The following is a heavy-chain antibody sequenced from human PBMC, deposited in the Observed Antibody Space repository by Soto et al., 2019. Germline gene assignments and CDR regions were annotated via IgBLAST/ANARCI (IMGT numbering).Heavy chain of an antibody. V-gene: IGHV3-30*18. CDR2: ISYDGSNK. CDR1: GFTFSSYG. D-gene: IGHD5-12*01. CDR3: AKARKDGYNLFEIDY. J-gene: IGHJ4*02. Sequence: GGSLRLSCAASGFTFSSYGMHWVRQAPGKGLEWVAVISYDGSNKYYADSVKGRFTISRDNSKNTLYLQMNSLRAEDTAVYYCAKARKDGYNLFEIDYWGQGTLVTVSS.